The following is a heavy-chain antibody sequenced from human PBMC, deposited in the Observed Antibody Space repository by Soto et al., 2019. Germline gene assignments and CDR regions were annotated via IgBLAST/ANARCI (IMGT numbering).Heavy chain of an antibody. V-gene: IGHV3-30-3*01. J-gene: IGHJ5*02. D-gene: IGHD3-10*01. CDR3: ARALYGAQWFAP. CDR2: ISYDGSNK. CDR1: GFTFSSYA. Sequence: QVQLVESGGGVVQPGRSLRLSCAASGFTFSSYAMHWVRQAPGKGLEWVAVISYDGSNKYYADSVKGRFTISRDNSKNTLYLQMNSLRAEDTAVYYCARALYGAQWFAPWGQGTLVTVSS.